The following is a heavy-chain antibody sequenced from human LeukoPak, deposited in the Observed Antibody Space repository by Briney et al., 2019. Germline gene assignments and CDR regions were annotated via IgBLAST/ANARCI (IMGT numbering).Heavy chain of an antibody. CDR2: ISSSGDST. CDR3: AKRPYDSSGFHYFDY. D-gene: IGHD3-22*01. V-gene: IGHV3-23*01. CDR1: GFTFSTHD. Sequence: GSLRLSCVASGFTFSTHDMSWVRQAPEKGLEWVSTISSSGDSTYYADSVKGRFTISRDNSKSTLYLQMNSLRAEDTAVYYCAKRPYDSSGFHYFDYWAQGTLVTVSS. J-gene: IGHJ4*02.